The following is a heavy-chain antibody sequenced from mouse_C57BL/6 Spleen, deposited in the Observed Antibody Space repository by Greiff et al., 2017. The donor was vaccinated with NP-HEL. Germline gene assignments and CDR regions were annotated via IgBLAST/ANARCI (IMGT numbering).Heavy chain of an antibody. CDR1: GYAFSSYW. Sequence: QVQLQQSGAELVKPGASVKISCKASGYAFSSYWMNWVKQRPGKGLEWIGQIYPGDGDTNYNGKFKGKATLTADKASSTAYMQLSSLTSEDSAVYFCARAANWDWGYFDVWGTGTTVTVSS. J-gene: IGHJ1*03. CDR2: IYPGDGDT. D-gene: IGHD4-1*01. CDR3: ARAANWDWGYFDV. V-gene: IGHV1-80*01.